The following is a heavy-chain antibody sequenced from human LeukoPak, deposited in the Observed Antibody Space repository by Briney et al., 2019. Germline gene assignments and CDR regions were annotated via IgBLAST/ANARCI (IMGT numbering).Heavy chain of an antibody. Sequence: PGGSLRLSCAASGFPFSSYAMSWVRQAPGKGLEWVSTISGSGGSTYYADSVKGRFTISRDNSKNTLNLQMNSLRAEDTAVYYCATPPYYGDCYWSQGTLVTVSS. V-gene: IGHV3-23*01. D-gene: IGHD4-17*01. CDR2: ISGSGGST. CDR1: GFPFSSYA. CDR3: ATPPYYGDCY. J-gene: IGHJ4*02.